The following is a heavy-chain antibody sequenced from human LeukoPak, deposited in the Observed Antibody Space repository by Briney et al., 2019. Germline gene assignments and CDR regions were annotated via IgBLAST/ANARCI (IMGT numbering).Heavy chain of an antibody. CDR3: ARALKLNGDYVGAFDI. Sequence: LKSRVTISVDTSKNQFSLKLSSVTAADTAVYYCARALKLNGDYVGAFDIWGQGTMVTVSS. D-gene: IGHD4-17*01. J-gene: IGHJ3*02. V-gene: IGHV4-39*07.